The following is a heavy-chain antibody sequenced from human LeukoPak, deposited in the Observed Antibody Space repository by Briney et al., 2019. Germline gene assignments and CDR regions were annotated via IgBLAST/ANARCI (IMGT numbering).Heavy chain of an antibody. J-gene: IGHJ6*02. V-gene: IGHV3-49*03. CDR2: IRSKAYGGTT. D-gene: IGHD2-2*01. Sequence: GRSLRLSCTASGFTFGDYAMSWFRQAPGKGLEWVGFIRSKAYGGTTEYAASVKGRFTISRDDSKSIAYLQMNSLKTEDTAVYYCTRDCSSTSCYDYGMDVWGQGTTVTVSS. CDR3: TRDCSSTSCYDYGMDV. CDR1: GFTFGDYA.